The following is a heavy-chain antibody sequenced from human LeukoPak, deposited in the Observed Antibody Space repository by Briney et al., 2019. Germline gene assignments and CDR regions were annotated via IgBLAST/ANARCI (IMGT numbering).Heavy chain of an antibody. CDR3: ARWHSHGRYFDY. CDR2: ICDSGNI. V-gene: IGHV4-59*01. D-gene: IGHD2-21*01. Sequence: KPSETLSLTCTVSGVSIRNYCWNWIRQPPGKGLEWIGYICDSGNIDYKPSLKSRVTISVDTSKNQFSLKLTSATAADTAVYYCARWHSHGRYFDYWGQGALVTVSS. J-gene: IGHJ4*02. CDR1: GVSIRNYC.